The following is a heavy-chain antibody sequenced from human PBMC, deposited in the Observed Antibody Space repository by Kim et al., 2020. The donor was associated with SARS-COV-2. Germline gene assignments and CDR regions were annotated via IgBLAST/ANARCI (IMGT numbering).Heavy chain of an antibody. CDR1: GFTFSNAW. J-gene: IGHJ4*02. Sequence: GGSLRLSCAASGFTFSNAWMSWVRQAPGKGLEWVGRIKSKTDGGTTDYAAPVKGRFTISRDDSKNTLYLQMNSLKTEDTAVYYCTTDYYDSSGYPGVHFDYWGQGTLVTVSS. CDR2: IKSKTDGGTT. V-gene: IGHV3-15*01. CDR3: TTDYYDSSGYPGVHFDY. D-gene: IGHD3-22*01.